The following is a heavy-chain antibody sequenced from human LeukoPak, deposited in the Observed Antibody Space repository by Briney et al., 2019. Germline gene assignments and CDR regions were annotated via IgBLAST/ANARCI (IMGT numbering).Heavy chain of an antibody. J-gene: IGHJ4*02. D-gene: IGHD5-18*01. V-gene: IGHV3-48*02. Sequence: GGSLRLSCAASGFTFSSYNMNWVRQAPGKGLEWVSFISSTSSNIYYADSVKGRFTTSRDNAKNSLYLQMNSLRDEDTAVNYCARSTAGYGYWGQGTLVTVSS. CDR3: ARSTAGYGY. CDR1: GFTFSSYN. CDR2: ISSTSSNI.